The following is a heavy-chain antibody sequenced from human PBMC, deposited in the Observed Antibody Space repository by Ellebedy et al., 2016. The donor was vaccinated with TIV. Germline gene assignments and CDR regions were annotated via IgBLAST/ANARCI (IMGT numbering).Heavy chain of an antibody. J-gene: IGHJ5*02. CDR1: GGSFSGYY. CDR2: INHSGST. D-gene: IGHD6-19*01. CDR3: AGESIAVAAEGDWFDP. V-gene: IGHV4-34*01. Sequence: SETLSLTCAVYGGSFSGYYWSWIRQPPGKGLEWIGEINHSGSTNYNPSLKSRVTISIDTSKKQFSMKLSSVTAADTAVYYCAGESIAVAAEGDWFDPWGQGTLVTVSS.